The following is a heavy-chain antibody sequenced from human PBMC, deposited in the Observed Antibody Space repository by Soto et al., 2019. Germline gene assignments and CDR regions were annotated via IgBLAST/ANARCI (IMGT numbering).Heavy chain of an antibody. D-gene: IGHD3-10*01. V-gene: IGHV3-48*02. CDR2: ISSTSSTK. J-gene: IGHJ6*02. CDR1: GFTFSSHA. CDR3: SRRITMVRGPYYYYGLDV. Sequence: GGSLRLSCAASGFTFSSHAMNWVRQAPGKGLEWVSFISSTSSTKNYADSVKGRFTISRDNAKNSLYLQMSSLRDEDTAVYYCSRRITMVRGPYYYYGLDVWGQGTTVTVSS.